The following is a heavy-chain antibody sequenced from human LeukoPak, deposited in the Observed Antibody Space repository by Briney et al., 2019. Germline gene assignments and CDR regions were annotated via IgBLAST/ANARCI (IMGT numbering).Heavy chain of an antibody. CDR2: IYYSGST. CDR3: AREPETPVPDSSDSFYYYMDV. V-gene: IGHV4-39*07. CDR1: GGSISSSSYY. J-gene: IGHJ6*03. D-gene: IGHD6-19*01. Sequence: PSETMSLTCTVSGGSISSSSYYWGWIRQPPGKGLEWIGSIYYSGSTYYNPSLKSRVTISVDTSKNQFSLKLSSVTAADTAVYYCAREPETPVPDSSDSFYYYMDVWGKGTTVTVSS.